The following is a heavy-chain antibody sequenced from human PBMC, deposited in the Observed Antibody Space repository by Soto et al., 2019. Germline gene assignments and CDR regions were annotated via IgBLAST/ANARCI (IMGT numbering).Heavy chain of an antibody. CDR1: GFSLITNGVG. V-gene: IGHV2-5*02. CDR3: ARTFCSGGGCYSEFDY. Sequence: QITLKESGPTLVKPTQTLTLTCTFSGFSLITNGVGVGWIRQPPGKALEWLALIYWDDDKRFSPSLKTRLTFTKDTSKNQVVLTMTNMDPVDTATYYFARTFCSGGGCYSEFDYWGQGILVTVSS. D-gene: IGHD2-15*01. CDR2: IYWDDDK. J-gene: IGHJ4*02.